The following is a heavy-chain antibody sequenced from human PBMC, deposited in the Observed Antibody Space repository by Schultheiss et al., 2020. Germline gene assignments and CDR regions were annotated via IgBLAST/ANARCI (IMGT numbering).Heavy chain of an antibody. J-gene: IGHJ4*02. CDR2: MNPNSGNT. CDR1: GYTFTSYD. CDR3: ARDYIVVVPAAIDYFDY. D-gene: IGHD2-2*01. Sequence: ASVKVSCKASGYTFTSYDINWVRQATGQGLEWMGWMNPNSGNTGYAQKFQGRVTMTRNTSISTAYMELSSLRSEDTAVYYCARDYIVVVPAAIDYFDYWGQGTLVTVSS. V-gene: IGHV1-8*01.